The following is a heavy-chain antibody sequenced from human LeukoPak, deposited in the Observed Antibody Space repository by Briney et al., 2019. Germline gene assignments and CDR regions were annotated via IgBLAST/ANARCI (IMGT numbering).Heavy chain of an antibody. D-gene: IGHD6-6*01. Sequence: ASVKVSCKASGGTFSSYAISWVRQAPGQGLEWMGGIIPIFGTANYAQKFQGRVTITTDESTSTAYMELSSLRSEDTAVHYCASAHSSSSNPSRHAEYFQHWGQGTLVTVSS. CDR2: IIPIFGTA. CDR1: GGTFSSYA. V-gene: IGHV1-69*05. J-gene: IGHJ1*01. CDR3: ASAHSSSSNPSRHAEYFQH.